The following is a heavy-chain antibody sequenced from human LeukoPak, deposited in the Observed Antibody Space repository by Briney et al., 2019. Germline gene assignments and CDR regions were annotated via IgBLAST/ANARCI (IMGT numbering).Heavy chain of an antibody. CDR3: ARDPSPPAAGTRYYFDY. D-gene: IGHD6-13*01. CDR2: IWYDGSNK. J-gene: IGHJ4*02. V-gene: IGHV3-33*08. Sequence: GGSLRLSCAASGFTFSSYGMHWVRQAPGKGLEWVAVIWYDGSNKYYADSVKGRFTISRDNSKNTLYLQMNSLRAEDTAVYYCARDPSPPAAGTRYYFDYWGQGTLVTVSS. CDR1: GFTFSSYG.